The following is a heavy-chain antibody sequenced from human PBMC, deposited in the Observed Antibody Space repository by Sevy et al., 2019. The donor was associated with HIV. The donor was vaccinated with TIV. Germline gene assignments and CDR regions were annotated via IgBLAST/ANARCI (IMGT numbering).Heavy chain of an antibody. CDR1: GYTFTSFG. D-gene: IGHD2-15*01. J-gene: IGHJ4*02. CDR2: VSPYNGKT. V-gene: IGHV1-18*01. Sequence: ASVKVSCKASGYTFTSFGITWVRQAPGQGLEWVGWVSPYNGKTKYAQKLQGRVTMTTDTSTSTAYMELRSLRSDDTAVYYRARPFCSGGSCYRWYFDFWGQGALVTVSS. CDR3: ARPFCSGGSCYRWYFDF.